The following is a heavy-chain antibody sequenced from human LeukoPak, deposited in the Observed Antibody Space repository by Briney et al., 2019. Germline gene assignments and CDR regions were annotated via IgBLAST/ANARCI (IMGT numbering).Heavy chain of an antibody. CDR1: GYTFTSYV. CDR2: MNPNSGNT. V-gene: IGHV1-8*03. CDR3: ATDYQLGY. J-gene: IGHJ4*02. Sequence: ASVKVSCKASGYTFTSYVINWVRQATGQGLEWMGWMNPNSGNTGYAQKFQGGDTINRNTSISTAYMELSSLRSEDTAVYYCATDYQLGYWGQGTLVTVSS. D-gene: IGHD2-2*01.